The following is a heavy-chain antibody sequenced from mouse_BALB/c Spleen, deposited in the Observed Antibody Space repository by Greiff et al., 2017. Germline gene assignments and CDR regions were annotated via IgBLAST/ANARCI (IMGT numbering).Heavy chain of an antibody. CDR1: GYSFTSYW. D-gene: IGHD1-1*01. V-gene: IGHV1-5*01. CDR3: TSSRITTVADY. CDR2: IYPGNSDT. J-gene: IGHJ2*01. Sequence: EVQLVESGTVLARPGASVKMSCKASGYSFTSYWMHWVKQRPGQGLEWIGAIYPGNSDTSYNQKFKGRAKLTAVTSASTAYMELSSLTNEDSAVYYCTSSRITTVADYWGQGTTLTVSS.